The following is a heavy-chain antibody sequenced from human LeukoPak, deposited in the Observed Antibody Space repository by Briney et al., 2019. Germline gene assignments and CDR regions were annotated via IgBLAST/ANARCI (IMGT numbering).Heavy chain of an antibody. J-gene: IGHJ4*02. CDR3: ARRSGSRQPFDY. CDR1: GGSISSYY. CDR2: IYYSGST. Sequence: SETLSLTCTVSGGSISSYYWSWIRQPPGKGLEWIGYIYYSGSTNYNPSLKSRVTISVDTSKSQFSLKLSSVTAADTAVYYCARRSGSRQPFDYWGQGTLVTVSS. V-gene: IGHV4-59*08. D-gene: IGHD5-12*01.